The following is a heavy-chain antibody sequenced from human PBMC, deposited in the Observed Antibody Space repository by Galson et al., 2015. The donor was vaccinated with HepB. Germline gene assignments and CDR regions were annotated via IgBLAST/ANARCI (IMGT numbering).Heavy chain of an antibody. V-gene: IGHV4-39*01. CDR3: ARHQLTGTAGVHNWFAP. CDR2: IYHSGST. Sequence: SETLSLTCTVSGGSISSGTDYWGWIRQPPGKGLEWIGSIYHSGSTYYNPSLKSRVTISLDTSKNQFSLKLRSVTAADTTLYYCARHQLTGTAGVHNWFAPWGQGILVTVSS. D-gene: IGHD2-8*02. CDR1: GGSISSGTDY. J-gene: IGHJ5*02.